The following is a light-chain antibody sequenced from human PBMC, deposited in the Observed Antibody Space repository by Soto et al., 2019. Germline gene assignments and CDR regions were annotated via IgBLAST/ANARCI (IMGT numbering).Light chain of an antibody. V-gene: IGKV3-15*01. Sequence: EIVMTQSPATLSVSPGERATLSCRASQSVSSNLAWHQQKPGQAPRLLIYGASTRATGIPARCSGSGSGTEFTPTISSLQSEDFAVYYCQQYNNFWTFGQGTKVEIK. CDR2: GAS. CDR3: QQYNNFWT. CDR1: QSVSSN. J-gene: IGKJ1*01.